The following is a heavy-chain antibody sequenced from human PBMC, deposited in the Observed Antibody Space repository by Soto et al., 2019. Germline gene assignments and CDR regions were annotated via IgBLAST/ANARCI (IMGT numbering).Heavy chain of an antibody. CDR3: ARAQREYSSSSGYNWFDP. Sequence: SETLSLTCTVSGGSISSYYWSWIRQPPGKGLEWIGYIYYSGSTNYNPSLKSRVTISVDTSKNQFSLKLSSVTAADTAMYYCARAQREYSSSSGYNWFDPWGQGTLVTVSS. CDR1: GGSISSYY. CDR2: IYYSGST. J-gene: IGHJ5*02. V-gene: IGHV4-59*01. D-gene: IGHD6-6*01.